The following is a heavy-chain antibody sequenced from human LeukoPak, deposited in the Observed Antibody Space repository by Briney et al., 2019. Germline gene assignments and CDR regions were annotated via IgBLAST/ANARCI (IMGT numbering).Heavy chain of an antibody. Sequence: ALVKVSCKASGYTFTGYYMHWVRQAPGQGLEWMGWINPNSGGTNYAQKFQGRVTMTRDTSISTAYMELSRLRSDDTAVYYCARDLRSRGFVDYWGQGTLVTVSS. D-gene: IGHD3-10*01. V-gene: IGHV1-2*02. J-gene: IGHJ4*02. CDR2: INPNSGGT. CDR3: ARDLRSRGFVDY. CDR1: GYTFTGYY.